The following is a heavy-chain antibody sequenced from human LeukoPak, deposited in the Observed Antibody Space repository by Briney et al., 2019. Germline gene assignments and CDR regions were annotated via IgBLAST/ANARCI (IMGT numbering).Heavy chain of an antibody. Sequence: GGSLRLSRAASGFTFDDYGMSWVRQAPGKGLEWVSGRNGGSTGYADSVKGRFTISRDNAKNSLYLQVNSLRAEDTALYYCARVISGGRLRSVYYYYMDVWGKGTTVTVSS. CDR3: ARVISGGRLRSVYYYYMDV. D-gene: IGHD1-20*01. CDR1: GFTFDDYG. J-gene: IGHJ6*03. V-gene: IGHV3-20*04. CDR2: RNGGST.